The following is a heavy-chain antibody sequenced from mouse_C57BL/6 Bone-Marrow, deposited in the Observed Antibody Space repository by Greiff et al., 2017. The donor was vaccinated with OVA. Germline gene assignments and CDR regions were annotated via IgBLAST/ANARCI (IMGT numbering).Heavy chain of an antibody. J-gene: IGHJ2*01. V-gene: IGHV1-66*01. D-gene: IGHD2-5*01. CDR3: ARHYSNIDY. CDR2: IYPGSGNT. Sequence: QVHVKQSGPELVKPGASVKISCKASGYSFTSYYIHWVKQRPGQGLEWIGWIYPGSGNTKYNEKFKGKATLTADTSSSTAYMQLSSLTSEDSAVYYCARHYSNIDYWGQGTTLTVSS. CDR1: GYSFTSYY.